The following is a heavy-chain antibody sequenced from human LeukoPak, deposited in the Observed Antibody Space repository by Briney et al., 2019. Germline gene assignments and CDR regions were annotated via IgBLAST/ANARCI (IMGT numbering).Heavy chain of an antibody. Sequence: PSETLSLTCTVSGGSISSYYWSWIRQPAGKGLEWIGRIYTSGSTNYNPSLKSRVTMSVDTSKNQFSLKLSSVTAADTAVYYCAREPSYYGSGSYYLDYWGQGTLVTVSS. CDR1: GGSISSYY. V-gene: IGHV4-4*07. CDR2: IYTSGST. D-gene: IGHD3-10*01. CDR3: AREPSYYGSGSYYLDY. J-gene: IGHJ4*02.